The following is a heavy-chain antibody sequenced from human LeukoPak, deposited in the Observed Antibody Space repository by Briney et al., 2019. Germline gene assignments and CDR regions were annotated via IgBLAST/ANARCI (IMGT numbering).Heavy chain of an antibody. CDR3: AKGDYYDSSGYYE. Sequence: GGSLRLSCAASGFTFSSYAMGWVRQAPGKGLEWVSAISGSGGSTYYADSVKGRFTISRDNSKNTLYLQMNSLRAEDTAVYYCAKGDYYDSSGYYEWGQGTLVTVSS. V-gene: IGHV3-23*01. D-gene: IGHD3-22*01. J-gene: IGHJ4*02. CDR1: GFTFSSYA. CDR2: ISGSGGST.